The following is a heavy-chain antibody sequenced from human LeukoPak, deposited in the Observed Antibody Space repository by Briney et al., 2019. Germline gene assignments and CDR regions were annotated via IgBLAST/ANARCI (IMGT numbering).Heavy chain of an antibody. Sequence: SETLSLTCTVSGGSISSGGYSWSWIRQHPGKGLEWIGYIYYSGSTYYNPSLKSRVTISVDTSKNQFSLKLSSVTAADTAVYYCARDDPRLGHIDYWGQGTLVTVSS. CDR1: GGSISSGGYS. D-gene: IGHD3-9*01. J-gene: IGHJ4*02. V-gene: IGHV4-31*03. CDR3: ARDDPRLGHIDY. CDR2: IYYSGST.